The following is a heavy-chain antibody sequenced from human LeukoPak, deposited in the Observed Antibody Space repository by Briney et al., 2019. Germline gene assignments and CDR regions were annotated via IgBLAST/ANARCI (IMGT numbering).Heavy chain of an antibody. CDR2: IYHSGST. V-gene: IGHV4-4*02. Sequence: SETLSLTCAVSGGSISSSNWWSWVRQPPGKGLEWIGEIYHSGSTNYNPSLKSRVTISVDKSKNQFSLKLSSVTAADAAVYYCAREGEYYYGSGSYKQDDYYFDYWGQGTLVTVSS. D-gene: IGHD3-10*01. CDR3: AREGEYYYGSGSYKQDDYYFDY. J-gene: IGHJ4*02. CDR1: GGSISSSNW.